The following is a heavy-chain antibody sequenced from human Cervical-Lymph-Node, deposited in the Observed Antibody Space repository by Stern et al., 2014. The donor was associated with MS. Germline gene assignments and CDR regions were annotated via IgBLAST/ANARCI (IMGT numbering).Heavy chain of an antibody. CDR1: GYTFTSYY. Sequence: VQLLESGTEVKKPGASVNVSCEASGYTFTSYYMRWIRQAPGQGLEWMGVINSSGGTTNYAQKFRGRVTLTRDTSTRTVYLELSNLTSEDTAVYYCVRRIAKSGIPFDYWGQGTLVTVSS. CDR3: VRRIAKSGIPFDY. V-gene: IGHV1-46*01. CDR2: INSSGGTT. J-gene: IGHJ4*02. D-gene: IGHD6-13*01.